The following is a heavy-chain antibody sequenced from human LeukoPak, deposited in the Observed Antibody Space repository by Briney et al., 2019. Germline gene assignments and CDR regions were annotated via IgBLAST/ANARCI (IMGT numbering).Heavy chain of an antibody. J-gene: IGHJ3*01. V-gene: IGHV1-69*13. CDR1: GGTFSSYA. Sequence: ASVKVSCKASGGTFSSYAISWVRRAPGQGLEWMGGIIPIFGTANYAQKFQGRVTITADESTSTAYMELSSLRSEDSAMYYCAAPSARSTVTTWSAFDLWGQGTMVTVSS. CDR2: IIPIFGTA. D-gene: IGHD4-17*01. CDR3: AAPSARSTVTTWSAFDL.